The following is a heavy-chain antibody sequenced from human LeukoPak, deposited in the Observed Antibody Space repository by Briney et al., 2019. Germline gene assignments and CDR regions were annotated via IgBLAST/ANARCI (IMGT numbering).Heavy chain of an antibody. CDR3: ARDKVSNYVFDY. J-gene: IGHJ4*02. V-gene: IGHV3-21*01. Sequence: GGSLRLSCAASGFTFSSYSMNWVRQAPGKGLEWVSSISSSSSYIYYADSVKGRFTISRDNAKNSLYLQMNSLRAEDTAVYYCARDKVSNYVFDYWGQGTLVTVSS. CDR2: ISSSSSYI. CDR1: GFTFSSYS. D-gene: IGHD4-11*01.